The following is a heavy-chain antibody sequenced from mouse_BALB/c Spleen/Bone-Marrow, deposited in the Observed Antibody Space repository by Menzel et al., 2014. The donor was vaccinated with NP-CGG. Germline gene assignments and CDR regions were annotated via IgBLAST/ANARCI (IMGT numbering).Heavy chain of an antibody. Sequence: VTLMESGAELARPGASVKMSCKASGYTFTSYTMHWVKQRPGQGLEWIGYINPSSGYTNYNQKFKDKATLTADKSSSTAYMQLSSLTSEDSAVYYCAAGYYGNSGWFAYWGQGTLVTVSA. J-gene: IGHJ3*01. D-gene: IGHD2-1*01. CDR2: INPSSGYT. CDR1: GYTFTSYT. V-gene: IGHV1-4*01. CDR3: AAGYYGNSGWFAY.